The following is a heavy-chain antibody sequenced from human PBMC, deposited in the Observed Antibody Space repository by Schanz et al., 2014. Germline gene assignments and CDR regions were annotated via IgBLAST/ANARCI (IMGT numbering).Heavy chain of an antibody. CDR3: AKIERNED. D-gene: IGHD1-1*01. J-gene: IGHJ4*02. CDR2: INKYGNNT. Sequence: VQLLESGGGLVQPGGSLRVSCSASGFTFSNYALHWVRQAPGQRLEFVSGINKYGNNTYYADSVKGRFTISRDNSKNTLYLQMNSLRAEDTAVYFCAKIERNEDWGQGTLVTVSS. CDR1: GFTFSNYA. V-gene: IGHV3-64*04.